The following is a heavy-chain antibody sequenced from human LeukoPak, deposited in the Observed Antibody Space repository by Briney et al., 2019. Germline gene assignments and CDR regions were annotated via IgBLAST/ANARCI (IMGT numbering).Heavy chain of an antibody. V-gene: IGHV4-38-2*02. D-gene: IGHD3-22*01. CDR1: GYSISSGYY. Sequence: SETLSLTCTVSGYSISSGYYWGWIRQPPGKGLEWIGSIYYSGSTYYNPFLKSRVTISVDTSKNQFSLKLSSVTAADTAVYYCARGDYYDSSGYFDYWGQGTLVTVSS. CDR2: IYYSGST. CDR3: ARGDYYDSSGYFDY. J-gene: IGHJ4*02.